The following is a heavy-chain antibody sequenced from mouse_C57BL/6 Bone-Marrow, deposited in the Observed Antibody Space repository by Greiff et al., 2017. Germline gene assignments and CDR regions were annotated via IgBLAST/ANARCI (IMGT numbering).Heavy chain of an antibody. V-gene: IGHV7-3*01. Sequence: EVKLVESGGGLVQPGGSLSLSCAASGFTFTDYYMSWVRQPPGKALEWLGFIRNKANGYTTEYSASVKGRFTISRDNSQSILYLQMNALRAEDRATYYCARSDTTMDYWGQGTSVTVSS. D-gene: IGHD1-1*01. J-gene: IGHJ4*01. CDR3: ARSDTTMDY. CDR1: GFTFTDYY. CDR2: IRNKANGYTT.